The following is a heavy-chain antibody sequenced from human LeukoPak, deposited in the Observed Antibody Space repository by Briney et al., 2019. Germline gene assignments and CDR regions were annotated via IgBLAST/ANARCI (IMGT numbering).Heavy chain of an antibody. CDR1: GYTFTSYG. Sequence: GASVKVSCKASGYTFTSYGISWVRQAPGQGLEWMGWISAYNGNTDYAQSLQGRVTMTIDTSTSTVYMELRSLRYYGTEVYYCARDVGRSYDLDYWGQGTLVTVSS. D-gene: IGHD3-16*01. CDR2: ISAYNGNT. CDR3: ARDVGRSYDLDY. J-gene: IGHJ4*02. V-gene: IGHV1-18*01.